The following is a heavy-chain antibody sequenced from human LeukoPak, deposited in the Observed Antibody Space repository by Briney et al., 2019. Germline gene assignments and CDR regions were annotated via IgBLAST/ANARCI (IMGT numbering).Heavy chain of an antibody. D-gene: IGHD6-6*01. J-gene: IGHJ4*02. V-gene: IGHV3-23*01. CDR2: ISNSGGST. Sequence: GGSLRLSCAASGFTFSSYAMTWARQAPGKGLEWVSCISNSGGSTYYTDSVKGRFTISRDNSKNTLYLQVNSLRAEDTAVYYCAKGVAAARPHYFDDWGQGALVTVSS. CDR1: GFTFSSYA. CDR3: AKGVAAARPHYFDD.